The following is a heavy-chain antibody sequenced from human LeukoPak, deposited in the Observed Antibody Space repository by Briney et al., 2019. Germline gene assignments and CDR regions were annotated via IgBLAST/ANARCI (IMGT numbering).Heavy chain of an antibody. V-gene: IGHV4-4*07. Sequence: PSETLSLTCTVSGGSISSYYWSWIRQPAGKGLEWIGRIYTSGSTDYNPSLKSRVTMSVDTSKNQFSLKLSSVTAADTAVYYCARERWFGEFKEAYYMDVWGKGTTVTISS. CDR2: IYTSGST. D-gene: IGHD3-10*01. CDR3: ARERWFGEFKEAYYMDV. CDR1: GGSISSYY. J-gene: IGHJ6*03.